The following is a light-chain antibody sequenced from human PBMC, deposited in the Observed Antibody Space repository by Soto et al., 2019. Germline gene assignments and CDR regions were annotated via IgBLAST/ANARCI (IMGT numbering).Light chain of an antibody. CDR2: AAS. V-gene: IGKV1-39*01. CDR3: QQSYSTPIT. CDR1: QSISSY. Sequence: DIQMTQSPSSLSASVGDRVTITCRASQSISSYLNWYQQKPGKAPKLLIYAASSLQSGVPSRFSGSGSGTDFNLSISSLQPEDSATYYCQQSYSTPITFGQGTRLEIK. J-gene: IGKJ5*01.